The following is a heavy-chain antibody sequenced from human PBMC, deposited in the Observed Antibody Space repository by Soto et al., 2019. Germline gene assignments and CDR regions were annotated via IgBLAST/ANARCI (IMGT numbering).Heavy chain of an antibody. CDR2: ISAYNGNT. V-gene: IGHV1-18*01. D-gene: IGHD2-15*01. CDR3: ATRHLPYCSDGTCNPFDF. J-gene: IGHJ4*02. CDR1: GYTFTSYG. Sequence: ASVKVSCKASGYTFTSYGISWVRQAPGQGLEWMGWISAYNGNTNYAQKLQGRVTMTTDTSTSTAYMELRSLRSDDTAVYYCATRHLPYCSDGTCNPFDFWGQGTLVTVSS.